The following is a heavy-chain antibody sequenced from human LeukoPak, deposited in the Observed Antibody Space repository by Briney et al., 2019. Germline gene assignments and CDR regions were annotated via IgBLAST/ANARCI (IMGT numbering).Heavy chain of an antibody. Sequence: SQTLSLTCAVSGGSISSGGYSWSWIRQPPGKGLEWIGYIYYSGSTNYNPSLKSRVTISVDTSKNQFSLKLSSVTAADTAVYYCARLIYYYYGMDVWGQGTTVTVSS. CDR3: ARLIYYYYGMDV. CDR2: IYYSGST. V-gene: IGHV4-30-4*07. J-gene: IGHJ6*02. CDR1: GGSISSGGYS.